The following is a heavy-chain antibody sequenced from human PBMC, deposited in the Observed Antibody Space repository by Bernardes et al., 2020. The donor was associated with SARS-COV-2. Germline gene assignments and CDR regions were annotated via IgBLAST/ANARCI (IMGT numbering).Heavy chain of an antibody. Sequence: GGSLRLSCAASGFTFSSYAMSWVRQAPGKGLEWVSAISGSGGSTYYADSVKGRFTISRDNSKNTLYLQMNSLRAEDTAVYYCAKLPGGAAAIRAYLFDYWGQGTLVTVSS. CDR3: AKLPGGAAAIRAYLFDY. V-gene: IGHV3-23*01. J-gene: IGHJ4*02. CDR1: GFTFSSYA. CDR2: ISGSGGST. D-gene: IGHD2-2*01.